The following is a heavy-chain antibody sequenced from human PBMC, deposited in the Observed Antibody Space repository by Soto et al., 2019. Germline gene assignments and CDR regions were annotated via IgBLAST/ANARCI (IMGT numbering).Heavy chain of an antibody. CDR2: ISPAGSSI. Sequence: EGQLVEFGGGLVKPGGSLRLSCAASGFSFSIYSYNWVRQAPGKGLEWLSYISPAGSSIYYADSVKGRFTISRDSARDSVYLQMNSLRAEDTAVYYCAKDRGGSAAFDIWGQGTMVTVYS. V-gene: IGHV3-48*01. CDR1: GFSFSIYS. J-gene: IGHJ3*02. CDR3: AKDRGGSAAFDI. D-gene: IGHD3-10*01.